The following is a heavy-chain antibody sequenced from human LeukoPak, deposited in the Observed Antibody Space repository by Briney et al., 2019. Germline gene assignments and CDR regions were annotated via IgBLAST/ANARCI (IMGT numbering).Heavy chain of an antibody. CDR3: ARASRWLAFDD. D-gene: IGHD6-19*01. V-gene: IGHV3-66*01. CDR2: IYNGGST. Sequence: PGGSLRLSCAPSGFNLRSNYMAWVPQAPGKGLEWVSVIYNGGSTKYGDSVQDRFTISRDKSKNTLHLQMNSLRAEATALYYCARASRWLAFDDWGQGALVTVSA. CDR1: GFNLRSNY. J-gene: IGHJ4*02.